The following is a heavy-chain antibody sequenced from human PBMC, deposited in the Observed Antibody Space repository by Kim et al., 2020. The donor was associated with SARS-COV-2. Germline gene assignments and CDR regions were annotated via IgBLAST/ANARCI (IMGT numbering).Heavy chain of an antibody. Sequence: ADSVQDRFTISRDNAKNTLYLQMNSLRAEDTALYYCARRAVYSSGTYYFDYWGQGTLVTVSS. V-gene: IGHV3-74*01. D-gene: IGHD3-22*01. J-gene: IGHJ4*02. CDR3: ARRAVYSSGTYYFDY.